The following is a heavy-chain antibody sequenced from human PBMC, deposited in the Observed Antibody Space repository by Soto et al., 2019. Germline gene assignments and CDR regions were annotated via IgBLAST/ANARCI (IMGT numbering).Heavy chain of an antibody. V-gene: IGHV3-33*01. CDR1: GFTFSDHG. D-gene: IGHD3-16*01. CDR3: SRWGDDKKLSH. CDR2: IWYDGSNK. Sequence: QVQLVESGGGVVQPGRSLRLSCAASGFTFSDHGMHWVRQAPGKGLEWVAVIWYDGSNKYYADSVKGRFTISRDNSKNTLYLQMNSLRAEDRAVYYCSRWGDDKKLSHWGQGTLVTVSS. J-gene: IGHJ4*02.